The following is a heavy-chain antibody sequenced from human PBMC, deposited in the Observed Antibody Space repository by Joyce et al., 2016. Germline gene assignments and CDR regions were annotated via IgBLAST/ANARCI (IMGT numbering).Heavy chain of an antibody. J-gene: IGHJ4*02. D-gene: IGHD3-3*01. CDR3: ARSGRYDLGYFDS. Sequence: QLQLQESGPGLVKSSETLSLTCTVSGGSISSSSYYWGWIRQPPGKGLEWIGTIYNTEGTYYNASLKSRVSVSIDTSENQFSLKLSSVTAADTAVYFCARSGRYDLGYFDSWGQGTLVTVSS. CDR2: IYNTEGT. CDR1: GGSISSSSYY. V-gene: IGHV4-39*01.